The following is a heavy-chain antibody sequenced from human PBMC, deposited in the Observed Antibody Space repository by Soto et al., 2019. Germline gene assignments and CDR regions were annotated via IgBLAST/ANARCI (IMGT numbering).Heavy chain of an antibody. V-gene: IGHV5-51*01. CDR2: TYPGDSDT. CDR1: GYSFATFW. J-gene: IGHJ3*01. Sequence: GESLKISCQGSGYSFATFWIGWVRQMPGKGLEWMGITYPGDSDTRYSPSFQGQVTISADKSITTAYLQWSSLKASDTAMYYCARRQGGLLFFAFDLWGQGTMVTVSS. CDR3: ARRQGGLLFFAFDL. D-gene: IGHD3-16*01.